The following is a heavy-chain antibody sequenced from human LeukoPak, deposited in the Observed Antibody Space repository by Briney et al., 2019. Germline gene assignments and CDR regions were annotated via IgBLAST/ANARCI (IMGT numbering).Heavy chain of an antibody. J-gene: IGHJ4*02. D-gene: IGHD3-10*01. V-gene: IGHV4-31*03. CDR3: ASNGYYYGSGSYYYHYFDY. CDR1: GGSISSGGYY. Sequence: SETLSLTCTVSGGSISSGGYYWSWIRQHPGKGLEWIGYIYYSGSTYYNPSLKSRVTISVDTPKNQFSLKLSSVTAADTAVYYCASNGYYYGSGSYYYHYFDYWGQGTLVTVSS. CDR2: IYYSGST.